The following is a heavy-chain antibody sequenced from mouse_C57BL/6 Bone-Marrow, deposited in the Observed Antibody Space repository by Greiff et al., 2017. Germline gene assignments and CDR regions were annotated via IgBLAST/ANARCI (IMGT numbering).Heavy chain of an antibody. J-gene: IGHJ2*01. CDR1: GFNIKDDY. V-gene: IGHV14-4*01. Sequence: VQLQQSGAELVRPGASVKLSCTASGFNIKDDYMHWVKQRPEQGLEWIGWIDPENGDTESASKFQGKATITADTSSNTAYLQLSSLTSEDTAVYYCTTPIYYEYDLDYWGQGTTLTVSS. CDR3: TTPIYYEYDLDY. CDR2: IDPENGDT. D-gene: IGHD2-4*01.